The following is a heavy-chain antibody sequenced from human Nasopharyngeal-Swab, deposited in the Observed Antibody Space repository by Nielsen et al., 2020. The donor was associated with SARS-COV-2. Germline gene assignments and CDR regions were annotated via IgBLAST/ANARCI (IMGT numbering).Heavy chain of an antibody. CDR1: GFTFDDYA. J-gene: IGHJ6*02. V-gene: IGHV3-9*01. CDR3: AKDTMDTAMVIDV. D-gene: IGHD5-18*01. Sequence: SLKISCAASGFTFDDYAMHWVRQAPGKGLEWVSGISWNSGSIGYADSVRGRFTISRDNAKNSLYLQMNSLRAEDTALYYCAKDTMDTAMVIDVWGQGTTVTVSS. CDR2: ISWNSGSI.